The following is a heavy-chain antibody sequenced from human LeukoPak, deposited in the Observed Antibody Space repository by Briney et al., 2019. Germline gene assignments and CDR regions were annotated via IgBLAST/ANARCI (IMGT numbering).Heavy chain of an antibody. D-gene: IGHD2-15*01. CDR3: VRHGGGYCSGGSCYVDY. J-gene: IGHJ4*02. CDR2: IYHSGST. CDR1: GYSISSGYY. Sequence: SETLSLTCAVSGYSISSGYYWGCLQQPPGKGLERIGNIYHSGSTYYNPSLKSRVTISVDTSKNQFSLKLSSVTAADTAVYYCVRHGGGYCSGGSCYVDYWGQGTLVTVSS. V-gene: IGHV4-38-2*01.